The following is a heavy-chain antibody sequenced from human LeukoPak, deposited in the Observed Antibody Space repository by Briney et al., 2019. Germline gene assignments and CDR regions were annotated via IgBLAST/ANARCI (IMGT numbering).Heavy chain of an antibody. D-gene: IGHD6-19*01. V-gene: IGHV6-1*01. CDR2: TYYRSKWYN. Sequence: SQTLSLTCAISGDSVSNNNAAWNWIRQSPSRGLEWLGRTYYRSKWYNDYAVSVKSRITINPDTSKNQVSLQLNSVTPEDTAIYYCNRGGRGETVALFETWGQGTLVTVSS. CDR3: NRGGRGETVALFET. CDR1: GDSVSNNNAA. J-gene: IGHJ1*01.